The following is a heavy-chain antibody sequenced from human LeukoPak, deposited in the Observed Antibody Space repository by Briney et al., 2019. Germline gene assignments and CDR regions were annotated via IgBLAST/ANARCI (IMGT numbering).Heavy chain of an antibody. V-gene: IGHV3-7*01. CDR2: IKQDGSEK. CDR1: GLTFSSYW. Sequence: GGPLRFSCAASGLTFSSYWMSWVRQAPGKGLKWVANIKQDGSEKYYVDSVKGRFTISRDNAKNSLYLQMNSLRAEDTAVYYCARERLYSSGLDYWGQGTLVTVSS. D-gene: IGHD6-19*01. J-gene: IGHJ4*02. CDR3: ARERLYSSGLDY.